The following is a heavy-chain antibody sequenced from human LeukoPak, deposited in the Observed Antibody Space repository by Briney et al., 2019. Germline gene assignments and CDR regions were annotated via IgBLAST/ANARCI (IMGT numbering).Heavy chain of an antibody. CDR3: ARLYSSGFFDY. V-gene: IGHV1-46*01. Sequence: ASVKVSCKASGYTFTSYYMHWVRQAPGQGLEWVGIINPSGGSTSYAQKFQGRVTMTRDTSTSTVYMELSSLRSEDTAVYYCARLYSSGFFDYWGQGTLVTVSS. D-gene: IGHD6-19*01. CDR1: GYTFTSYY. CDR2: INPSGGST. J-gene: IGHJ4*02.